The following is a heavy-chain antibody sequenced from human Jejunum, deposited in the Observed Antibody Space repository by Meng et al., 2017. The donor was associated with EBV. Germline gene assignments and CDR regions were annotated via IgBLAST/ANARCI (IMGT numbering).Heavy chain of an antibody. J-gene: IGHJ4*02. CDR3: AKDLRGTTDLGY. CDR2: IGGRDDNT. Sequence: EVQLVESGGGLVQPGGSLRRSCAASGFTFSIYAMSWVRQAPGKGLEWLSVIGGRDDNTYYADSVKGRFTISRDNSKNTLYLQMNSLRAEDTAVYYCAKDLRGTTDLGYWGQGTLVTVSS. D-gene: IGHD2/OR15-2a*01. V-gene: IGHV3-23*04. CDR1: GFTFSIYA.